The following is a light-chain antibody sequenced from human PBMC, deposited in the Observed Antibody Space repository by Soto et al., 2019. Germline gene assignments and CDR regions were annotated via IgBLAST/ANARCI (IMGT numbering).Light chain of an antibody. CDR2: GAS. Sequence: EIVLTQSPGTLSLSPGQRATLSCRASESISRDYLAWYQQRLGQPPNLLIFGASHRAPDIPDRFSGSGSGTDFTLTISRLEPEDFAVYYCQQYGSSIQTFGQGTKVEIK. V-gene: IGKV3-20*01. CDR1: ESISRDY. J-gene: IGKJ1*01. CDR3: QQYGSSIQT.